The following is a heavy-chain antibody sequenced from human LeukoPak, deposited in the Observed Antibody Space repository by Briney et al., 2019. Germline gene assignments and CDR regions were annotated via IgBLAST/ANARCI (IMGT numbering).Heavy chain of an antibody. CDR2: ISYDGSNK. J-gene: IGHJ6*02. V-gene: IGHV3-30*18. CDR3: AKDIRHYYGSGSYPKAPYYYYGMDV. CDR1: GFTFSSYG. D-gene: IGHD3-10*01. Sequence: PGGSLRLSCAASGFTFSSYGMHWVRQAPGKGLEWVAVISYDGSNKYYADSVKGRFTISRDNSKNTLYLQMNSLRAEDTAVYYCAKDIRHYYGSGSYPKAPYYYYGMDVWGQGTTVTVSS.